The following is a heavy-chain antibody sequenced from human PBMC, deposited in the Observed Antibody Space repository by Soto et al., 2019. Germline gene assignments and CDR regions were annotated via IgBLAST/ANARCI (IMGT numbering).Heavy chain of an antibody. D-gene: IGHD3-10*01. Sequence: KPSETLSLTCAASGGSISSSNWWSWVRQPPGKGLEWIGEISHSGSANYNPSLKTRVTLSIDKSKNHFSLRVASVTPADTAVYYCARFNWVRGVSWFDPWGQGILVTVSS. J-gene: IGHJ5*02. CDR1: GGSISSSNW. V-gene: IGHV4-4*02. CDR3: ARFNWVRGVSWFDP. CDR2: ISHSGSA.